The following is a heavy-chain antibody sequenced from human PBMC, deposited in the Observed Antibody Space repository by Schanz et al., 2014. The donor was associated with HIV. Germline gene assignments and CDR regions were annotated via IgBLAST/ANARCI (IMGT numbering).Heavy chain of an antibody. CDR3: VRLMSSDYDFYHYGMDV. J-gene: IGHJ6*02. D-gene: IGHD4-17*01. Sequence: EVQLVESGGGLVQPGGSLRLSCAASGFTFSSYWMTWVRQAPGKGLEMVANMNQDGSRKYYVDSVKGRFTISRDNAANSLFLQMNSLRAEDTAVYYCVRLMSSDYDFYHYGMDVWGQGTTVTVSS. CDR2: MNQDGSRK. V-gene: IGHV3-7*01. CDR1: GFTFSSYW.